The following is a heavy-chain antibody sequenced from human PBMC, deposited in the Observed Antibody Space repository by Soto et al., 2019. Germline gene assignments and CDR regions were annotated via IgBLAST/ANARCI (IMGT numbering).Heavy chain of an antibody. CDR1: GGSISGSTNY. D-gene: IGHD2-15*01. J-gene: IGHJ4*02. Sequence: PSETLSLTCTVSGGSISGSTNYWGWIRQPPGKGLEWIGSIYYSGSTYYNPSLKSRVTISVDTSKNQFSLKLSSVTAADTAVYYCARLLVTTVVGAAYYFDYWGQGTLVTVSS. CDR2: IYYSGST. V-gene: IGHV4-39*01. CDR3: ARLLVTTVVGAAYYFDY.